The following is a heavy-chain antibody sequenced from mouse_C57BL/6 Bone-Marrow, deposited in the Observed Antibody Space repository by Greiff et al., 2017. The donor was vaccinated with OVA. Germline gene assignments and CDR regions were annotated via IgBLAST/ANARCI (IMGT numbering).Heavy chain of an antibody. CDR3: ASRGLIVTFDY. Sequence: EVQLQESGGDLVKPGGSLKLSCAASGFTFSSYGMSWVRQTPDKRLEWVATISSGGSYTYYPDSVKGRFTISRDNAKNTLYLQMSSLKSEDTAMYYCASRGLIVTFDYWGQGTTLTVSS. J-gene: IGHJ2*01. V-gene: IGHV5-6*01. CDR1: GFTFSSYG. D-gene: IGHD2-5*01. CDR2: ISSGGSYT.